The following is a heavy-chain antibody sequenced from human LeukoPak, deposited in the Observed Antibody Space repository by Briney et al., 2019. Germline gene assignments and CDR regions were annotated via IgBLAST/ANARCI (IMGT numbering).Heavy chain of an antibody. CDR3: ARGATLTAVTT. Sequence: PSETLSLTCAVYGGSFSGYYWSWIRQPPGKGLEWIGEINHSGSTNYNPSLKSRVTISVDTSKNQFSRKLNSVTAADTAVYYCARGATLTAVTTWGLGTLVTVSS. CDR1: GGSFSGYY. CDR2: INHSGST. D-gene: IGHD4-17*01. J-gene: IGHJ5*02. V-gene: IGHV4-34*01.